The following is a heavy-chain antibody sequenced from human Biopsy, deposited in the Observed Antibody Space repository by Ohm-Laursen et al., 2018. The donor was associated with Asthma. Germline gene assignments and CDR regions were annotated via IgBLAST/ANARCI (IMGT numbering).Heavy chain of an antibody. J-gene: IGHJ4*02. Sequence: SQTLSLTCAVSGDSIDSGDYSWTWIRQSPGVGLEWIGYIYRNGDTYYNPTLKNRVTISIDRSKNQFSLRLRSVTAADTAVYYCARGWNCGGDCCSLDSWGQGTLVTVSS. CDR2: IYRNGDT. CDR3: ARGWNCGGDCCSLDS. D-gene: IGHD2-21*02. V-gene: IGHV4-30-2*06. CDR1: GDSIDSGDYS.